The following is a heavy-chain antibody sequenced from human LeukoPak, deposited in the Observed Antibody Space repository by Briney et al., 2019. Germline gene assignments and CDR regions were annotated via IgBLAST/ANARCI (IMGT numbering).Heavy chain of an antibody. CDR1: GYTLTELS. Sequence: ASVKVSCKVSGYTLTELSMHWVRQAPGKGLEWMGGVDPEDGETIYAQNFQGRVTMTEDTSTDTAYMEPSSLRSEDTAVYYCATEGYCSGGSCNSLDYWGQGTLVTVSS. D-gene: IGHD2-15*01. V-gene: IGHV1-24*01. CDR3: ATEGYCSGGSCNSLDY. J-gene: IGHJ4*02. CDR2: VDPEDGET.